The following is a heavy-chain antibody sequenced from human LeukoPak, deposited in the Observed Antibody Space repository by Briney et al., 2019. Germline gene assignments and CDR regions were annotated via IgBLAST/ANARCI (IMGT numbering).Heavy chain of an antibody. CDR2: IWYDASNK. CDR1: GFTFSSYD. V-gene: IGHV3-33*01. J-gene: IGHJ4*02. D-gene: IGHD5-12*01. Sequence: GGSLSLSCEASGFTFSSYDMHWVRQAPGKGLEWVAVIWYDASNKYYADSVKGRFTISRDNSKNTLYLQMNSLRAEDTAVYYCARDRVSGYDPYYFDYWGQGTLVTVSS. CDR3: ARDRVSGYDPYYFDY.